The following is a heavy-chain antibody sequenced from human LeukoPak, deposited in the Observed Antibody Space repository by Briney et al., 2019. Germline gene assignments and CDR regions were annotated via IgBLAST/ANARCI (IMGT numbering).Heavy chain of an antibody. D-gene: IGHD2-15*01. V-gene: IGHV3-23*01. CDR2: ISGSGGST. Sequence: GGSLRLSCAASGFTFSSYAMSWVRQAPGKGLEWVSAISGSGGSTYYADSVKGRFTISRDNSENTLYLQMNSLRVENTAVYYCARSTAPFSRGSCYSALESWGQGTLVTVSS. CDR1: GFTFSSYA. CDR3: ARSTAPFSRGSCYSALES. J-gene: IGHJ4*02.